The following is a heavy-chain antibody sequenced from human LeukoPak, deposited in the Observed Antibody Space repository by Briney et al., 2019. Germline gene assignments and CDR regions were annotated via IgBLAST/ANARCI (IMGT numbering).Heavy chain of an antibody. Sequence: GGSLRLSCAASGFTFSSYGMHWVRQAPGKGLEWVAFIRHDGSNKYYADFVKGRFTISRDNSKNTLYLQMSSLRVEDTAVYFCARGDKQLLFNRNKGGFDPWGQGTLVTVSS. J-gene: IGHJ5*02. V-gene: IGHV3-30*02. CDR2: IRHDGSNK. CDR1: GFTFSSYG. D-gene: IGHD6-13*01. CDR3: ARGDKQLLFNRNKGGFDP.